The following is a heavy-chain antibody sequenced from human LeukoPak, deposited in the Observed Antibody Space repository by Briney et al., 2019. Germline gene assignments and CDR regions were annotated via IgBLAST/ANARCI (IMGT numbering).Heavy chain of an antibody. Sequence: ASVKVSCKASGGTFSSYAISWVRQAPGQGLEWMGRIIPILGIANYAQKFQGRVTITADKSTSTAYMELSSLRSEDTAVYYRARDTGGSSSWYPPDYWGQGTLVTVSS. D-gene: IGHD6-13*01. CDR2: IIPILGIA. V-gene: IGHV1-69*04. CDR1: GGTFSSYA. CDR3: ARDTGGSSSWYPPDY. J-gene: IGHJ4*02.